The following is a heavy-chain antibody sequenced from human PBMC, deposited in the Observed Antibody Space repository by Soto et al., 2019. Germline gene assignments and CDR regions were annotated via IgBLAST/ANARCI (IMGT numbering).Heavy chain of an antibody. CDR3: AKDYYYDSSGYAMDY. Sequence: VQLVESGGVVVQPGGSLRLSCAASGFTFDDYTMHWVRQAPGKGLEWVSLISWDGGSTYYADSVKGRFTISRDNSKNSLYLQMNSLRTEDTALYYCAKDYYYDSSGYAMDYWGQGTLVTVSS. CDR2: ISWDGGST. D-gene: IGHD3-22*01. V-gene: IGHV3-43*01. CDR1: GFTFDDYT. J-gene: IGHJ4*02.